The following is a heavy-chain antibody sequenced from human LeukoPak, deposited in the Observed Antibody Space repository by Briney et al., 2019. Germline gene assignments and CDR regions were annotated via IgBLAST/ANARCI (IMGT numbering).Heavy chain of an antibody. D-gene: IGHD4-23*01. Sequence: GGSLRLSCAASGFTFSSYGMHWVRQAPGKGLEWVALIWYDGSNKYYADSVRGRFTISRDNSKNTLYLQMNSLRAEDTAIYCCAREGPRGNSQFDYWGQGTPVTVSS. CDR2: IWYDGSNK. V-gene: IGHV3-33*01. CDR1: GFTFSSYG. J-gene: IGHJ4*02. CDR3: AREGPRGNSQFDY.